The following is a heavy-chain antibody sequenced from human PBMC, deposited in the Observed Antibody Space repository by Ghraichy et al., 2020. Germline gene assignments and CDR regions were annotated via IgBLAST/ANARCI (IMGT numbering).Heavy chain of an antibody. CDR3: ARGQNWLGDAFDI. D-gene: IGHD5-12*01. CDR1: GFTVSSNY. CDR2: IYSGGST. Sequence: GESLRLSCAASGFTVSSNYMSWVRQAPGKGLEWVSVIYSGGSTYYADSVKGRFTISRDNSKNTLYLQMNSLRAEDTAVYYCARGQNWLGDAFDIWGQGTMVTVSS. J-gene: IGHJ3*02. V-gene: IGHV3-66*01.